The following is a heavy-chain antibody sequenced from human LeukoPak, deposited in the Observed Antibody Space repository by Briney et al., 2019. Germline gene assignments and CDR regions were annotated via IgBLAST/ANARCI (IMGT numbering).Heavy chain of an antibody. CDR1: GASISSYY. CDR3: ARQRISDSSLSYFDY. Sequence: SECLSLACTVAGASISSYYWRWIRQPPGEGRGWIVNINDSVSTNSNPSLKSRVTISVDTSKKQSSLKLGSVTAADTAVYYCARQRISDSSLSYFDYWGQGTLANVSS. D-gene: IGHD2-21*01. CDR2: INDSVST. J-gene: IGHJ4*03. V-gene: IGHV4-59*08.